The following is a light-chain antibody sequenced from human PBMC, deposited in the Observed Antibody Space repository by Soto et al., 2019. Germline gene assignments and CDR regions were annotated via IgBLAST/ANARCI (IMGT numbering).Light chain of an antibody. J-gene: IGKJ3*01. CDR2: SAS. CDR1: QSVYSSY. V-gene: IGKV3-20*01. Sequence: EIVLTQSPGTLSLSPGERATLSCRASQSVYSSYLAWYQHKPGQAPRLLIYSASSRATGIPDRFSGSGSGTDFTLTISRLEPEDFAVYYCQQYGSSPPFTFGPGTKVDIK. CDR3: QQYGSSPPFT.